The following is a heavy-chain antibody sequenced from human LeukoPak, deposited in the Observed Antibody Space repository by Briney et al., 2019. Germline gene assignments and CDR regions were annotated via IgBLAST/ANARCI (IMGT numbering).Heavy chain of an antibody. CDR3: TTDPMVRGVIIPYYYYGMDV. D-gene: IGHD3-10*01. CDR1: GFTFSNAW. V-gene: IGHV3-15*01. Sequence: GESLRLSCAASGFTFSNAWMSWVRQAPGKGLEWVGRIKSKTDGGATDYAAPVKGRFTISRDDSKNTLYLQMNSLKTEDTAVYYCTTDPMVRGVIIPYYYYGMDVWGQGTTVTVSS. CDR2: IKSKTDGGAT. J-gene: IGHJ6*02.